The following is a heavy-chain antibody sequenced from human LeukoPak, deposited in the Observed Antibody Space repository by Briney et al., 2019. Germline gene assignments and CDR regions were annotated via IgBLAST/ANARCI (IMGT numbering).Heavy chain of an antibody. J-gene: IGHJ4*02. D-gene: IGHD3-10*01. Sequence: AGGSLRLSCAAFGFTFRNYVIHWVRQAPGKGLEWVAVTSSDLNVELYADSVKGRFTISRDNSRSTLYLQMNSLRPEDTAIYYCAREGYYGSGSPPSLYFDYWGQGTLVTVSS. CDR2: TSSDLNVE. CDR1: GFTFRNYV. CDR3: AREGYYGSGSPPSLYFDY. V-gene: IGHV3-30-3*01.